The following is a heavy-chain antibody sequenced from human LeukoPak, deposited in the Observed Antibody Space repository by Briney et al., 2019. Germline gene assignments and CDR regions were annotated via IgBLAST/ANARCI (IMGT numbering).Heavy chain of an antibody. J-gene: IGHJ4*02. Sequence: PGGSLRLSCAASGFTFSSYAMHWVRQAPGKGLEWVAVISYDGSNKYYADSVKGRFTISRDNSKNTLYLQMNSLRAEDTAVYYCARGGSRLGEDFDYWGQGTLVTVSS. CDR1: GFTFSSYA. V-gene: IGHV3-30*04. CDR3: ARGGSRLGEDFDY. CDR2: ISYDGSNK. D-gene: IGHD6-13*01.